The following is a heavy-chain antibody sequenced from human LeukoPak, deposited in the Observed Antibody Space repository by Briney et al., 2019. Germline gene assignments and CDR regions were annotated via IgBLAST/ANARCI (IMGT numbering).Heavy chain of an antibody. J-gene: IGHJ4*02. D-gene: IGHD4-23*01. CDR1: GFTFSSYW. CDR3: ARKTVVGSYFDY. V-gene: IGHV3-7*03. CDR2: IKQDGSDK. Sequence: GGSLRLYCAASGFTFSSYWMSWVRQAPGKGLERVANIKQDGSDKYYVDSLKGRFTISRDNAKNSLYLQINSLRAEDTAVYYCARKTVVGSYFDYWGQGTPVTVSS.